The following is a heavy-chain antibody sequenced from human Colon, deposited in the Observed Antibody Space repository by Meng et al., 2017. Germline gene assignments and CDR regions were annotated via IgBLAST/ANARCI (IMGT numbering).Heavy chain of an antibody. D-gene: IGHD1-14*01. CDR1: GFTFTNYA. J-gene: IGHJ4*02. Sequence: EVQLWGSGGGLAQPGGSLRLSCVASGFTFTNYALSWVRQAPGKGLEWVSAIRGNGATTFYADSVKGRFIISRDNSKNTLYLQMNSLRAEDSAVYFCAKDVGRTTDFDYWGQGTLVTVS. CDR2: IRGNGATT. CDR3: AKDVGRTTDFDY. V-gene: IGHV3-23*01.